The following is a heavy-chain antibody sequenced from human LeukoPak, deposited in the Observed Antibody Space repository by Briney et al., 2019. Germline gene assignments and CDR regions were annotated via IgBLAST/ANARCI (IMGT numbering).Heavy chain of an antibody. Sequence: GESLKISCKGSGYSFTSYWIGWVRQMPGKGLEWMGIIYPGDSDTRYSPSFQGQVTISADKSISTAYLQWSSLKASDTAMYYCARLPLRADSSRSLNGMDVWGQGTTVTVSS. J-gene: IGHJ6*02. D-gene: IGHD6-13*01. V-gene: IGHV5-51*01. CDR3: ARLPLRADSSRSLNGMDV. CDR1: GYSFTSYW. CDR2: IYPGDSDT.